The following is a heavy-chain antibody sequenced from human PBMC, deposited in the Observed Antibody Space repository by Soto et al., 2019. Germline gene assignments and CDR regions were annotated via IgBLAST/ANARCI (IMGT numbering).Heavy chain of an antibody. CDR1: GFSLSNARMG. Sequence: SGPTLVNPPETLTLTCTVSGFSLSNARMGVSWIRQPPGKALEWLAHIFSNGEKSYSTSLKSRLTISKDTSKSQVVLTMTNMDPVDTATYYCARVPTYYYDSSGYPDYWGQGTLVTVLL. J-gene: IGHJ4*02. CDR3: ARVPTYYYDSSGYPDY. CDR2: IFSNGEK. D-gene: IGHD3-22*01. V-gene: IGHV2-26*01.